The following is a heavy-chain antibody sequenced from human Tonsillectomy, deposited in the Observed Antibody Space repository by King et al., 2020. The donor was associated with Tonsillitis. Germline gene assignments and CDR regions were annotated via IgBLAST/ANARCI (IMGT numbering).Heavy chain of an antibody. CDR3: AKDQRANFSYGLDV. CDR2: ISGSGGST. J-gene: IGHJ6*02. V-gene: IGHV3-23*04. D-gene: IGHD5-12*01. CDR1: GFTFTSYA. Sequence: VQLVESGGGLVQPGGSLRLSCAASGFTFTSYALTWVRQAPGKGLEWVSTISGSGGSTYYADSVKGRFTISRDNSKNTLYLHMNSLRADDTAVYYCAKDQRANFSYGLDVWGQGTTVTVSS.